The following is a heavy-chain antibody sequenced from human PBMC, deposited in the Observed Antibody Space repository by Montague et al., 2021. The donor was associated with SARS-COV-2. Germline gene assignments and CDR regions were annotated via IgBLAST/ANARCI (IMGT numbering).Heavy chain of an antibody. CDR1: GFAFSSYE. J-gene: IGHJ4*02. CDR2: ISSSGGSI. CDR3: AREVAGCHGDCNDY. Sequence: SLRLSWAASGFAFSSYEMNWVRQTPGKGLEWIAYISSSGGSIQYADFMMGRFTISRDNARNSLYLQMNSLRAEDTAVYYCAREVAGCHGDCNDYWGQGTLVTVSS. D-gene: IGHD2-21*02. V-gene: IGHV3-48*03.